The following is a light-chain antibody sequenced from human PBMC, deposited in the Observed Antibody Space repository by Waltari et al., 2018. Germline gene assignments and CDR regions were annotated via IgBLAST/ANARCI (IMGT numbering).Light chain of an antibody. CDR2: DAS. V-gene: IGKV1D-13*01. J-gene: IGKJ4*01. Sequence: AVQLTQSPSSLSASVGDRVTITCRASQAIRSALAWYQQKPGKAPNLLIYDASNLESGVPSRFSGSGSGTHFTLTISSLQPGDIATYYCQQHDNLPLTFGGGTKVEIK. CDR1: QAIRSA. CDR3: QQHDNLPLT.